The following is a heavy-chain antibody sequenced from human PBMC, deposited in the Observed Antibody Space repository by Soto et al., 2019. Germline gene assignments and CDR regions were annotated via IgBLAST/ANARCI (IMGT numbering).Heavy chain of an antibody. D-gene: IGHD5-18*01. V-gene: IGHV3-23*01. J-gene: IGHJ4*02. CDR2: ISGSAGSR. Sequence: EVQLLESGGGLVQPGGSLRLSCAASGFIFRNYAMSWVRQAPGKRLEWVSAISGSAGSRYYADSGKGRFTISRDNSKNTLYLQMNSLGAADKDVYYCAKDGYTHGQHAYWGQGTLVTVSS. CDR3: AKDGYTHGQHAY. CDR1: GFIFRNYA.